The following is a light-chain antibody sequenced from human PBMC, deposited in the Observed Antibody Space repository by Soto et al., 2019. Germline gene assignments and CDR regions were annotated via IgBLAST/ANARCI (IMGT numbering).Light chain of an antibody. J-gene: IGKJ2*01. V-gene: IGKV3-20*01. CDR3: QQYGSSPTYA. Sequence: EIVLTQSPGTLSLSPGERATLSCRASQSVISSYLSWYRQKPGQAPRLLIYGASTRAAGTPDRFSGSGSGTDFTLTISRLEPEDFAVHYCQQYGSSPTYAFGQGTKLEIK. CDR1: QSVISSY. CDR2: GAS.